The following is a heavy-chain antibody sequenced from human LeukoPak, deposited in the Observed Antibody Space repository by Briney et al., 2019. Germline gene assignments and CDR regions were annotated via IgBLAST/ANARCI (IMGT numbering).Heavy chain of an antibody. D-gene: IGHD4-23*01. CDR3: ARVRPDEQPYGGFDY. CDR2: IYYSGST. Sequence: SETLSLTCSVSGGSLSSYYWRWIRQPPGKGLEGIGYIYYSGSTNYNSSLKSRVTISVDTPKNQSSLKLSSVTAAGTAVYYCARVRPDEQPYGGFDYWGQGTLVTVSS. V-gene: IGHV4-59*13. J-gene: IGHJ4*02. CDR1: GGSLSSYY.